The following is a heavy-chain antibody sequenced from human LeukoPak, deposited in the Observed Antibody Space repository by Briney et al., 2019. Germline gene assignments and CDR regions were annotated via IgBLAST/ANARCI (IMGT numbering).Heavy chain of an antibody. CDR2: INSDGSST. J-gene: IGHJ4*02. CDR3: ARPGGYCSGGSCYPNFGY. CDR1: GFTFSSYW. Sequence: GGSLRLSCAASGFTFSSYWMHWVRHAPGKGLVWVSRINSDGSSTSYADSVKGRFTISRDNAKNTLYLQMNSLRAEDTAVYYCARPGGYCSGGSCYPNFGYWGQGTLVTVSS. D-gene: IGHD2-15*01. V-gene: IGHV3-74*01.